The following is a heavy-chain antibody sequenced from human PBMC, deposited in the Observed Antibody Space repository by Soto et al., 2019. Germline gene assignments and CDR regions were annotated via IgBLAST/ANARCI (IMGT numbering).Heavy chain of an antibody. CDR1: GFTFSNYG. J-gene: IGHJ4*02. CDR2: IWYDRINK. CDR3: ARDGAWYFDC. V-gene: IGHV3-33*01. Sequence: GGSLRLSCAASGFTFSNYGFHWVRQAPGKGLEWLAVIWYDRINKYYADSVKCRFTISRDDSKNTLYLQMNSLRAEDTAVYYCARDGAWYFDCWGQGTLVTVSS.